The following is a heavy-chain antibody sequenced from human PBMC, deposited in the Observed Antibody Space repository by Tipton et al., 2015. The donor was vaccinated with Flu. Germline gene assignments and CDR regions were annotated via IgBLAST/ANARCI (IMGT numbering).Heavy chain of an antibody. J-gene: IGHJ6*02. V-gene: IGHV5-51*03. CDR2: IYPGDSNT. CDR1: GYSFTSHW. Sequence: VQLVQSGPEVKKPGESLKISCKGSGYSFTSHWIAWVRQMPGKGLEWMGIIYPGDSNTRYSPSFQGQVTISADKFISTTYLQWNTLKASYTAMYYCATNYSDIALDVWGQGIAITVSS. CDR3: ATNYSDIALDV. D-gene: IGHD2-15*01.